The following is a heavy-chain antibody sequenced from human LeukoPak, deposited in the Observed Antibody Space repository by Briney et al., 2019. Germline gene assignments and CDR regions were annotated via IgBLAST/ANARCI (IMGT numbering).Heavy chain of an antibody. CDR3: ARVPRDSSGYLEYYFDY. Sequence: PGGSLRLSCAASGFTISSNYMSWVRQAPGKGLEWVSVIYSGGSTYYADSVKGRFTISRDNSKNTLYLQMNSLRAEDTAVYYRARVPRDSSGYLEYYFDYWGQGTLVTVSS. J-gene: IGHJ4*02. CDR2: IYSGGST. CDR1: GFTISSNY. V-gene: IGHV3-53*01. D-gene: IGHD3-22*01.